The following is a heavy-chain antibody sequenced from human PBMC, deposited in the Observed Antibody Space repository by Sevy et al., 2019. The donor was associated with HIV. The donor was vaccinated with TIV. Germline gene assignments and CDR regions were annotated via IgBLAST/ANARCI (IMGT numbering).Heavy chain of an antibody. CDR3: AKEVFRGFDA. Sequence: GGSLRLSCASSGFTFISHPMTWVRQAPGKGLEWVASISSSGGSTYYADSVKGRFTISRDNSKKMVDLQMNSLGVADTAVYCCAKEVFRGFDAWGQGTLVTVSS. V-gene: IGHV3-23*01. CDR1: GFTFISHP. J-gene: IGHJ5*02. CDR2: ISSSGGST. D-gene: IGHD6-25*01.